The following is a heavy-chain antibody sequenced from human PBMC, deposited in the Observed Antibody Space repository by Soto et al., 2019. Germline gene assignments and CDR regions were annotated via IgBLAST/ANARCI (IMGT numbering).Heavy chain of an antibody. J-gene: IGHJ6*02. Sequence: PGGSLRLSCAASGFTFSNAWMSWVRQAPGKGLEWVGRIKSKTDGGTTDYAAPVKGRFTISRDDSKNTLYLQMNSLKTEDTAVYYCTTPFFGEAAMLKYPYYYYYGMDVWGQGTTVTVSS. D-gene: IGHD5-18*01. CDR2: IKSKTDGGTT. CDR1: GFTFSNAW. V-gene: IGHV3-15*01. CDR3: TTPFFGEAAMLKYPYYYYYGMDV.